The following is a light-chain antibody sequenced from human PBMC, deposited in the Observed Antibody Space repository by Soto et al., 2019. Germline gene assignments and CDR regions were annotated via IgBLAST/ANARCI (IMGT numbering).Light chain of an antibody. CDR1: ESVSSSD. CDR3: QQYGSSLF. J-gene: IGKJ3*01. V-gene: IGKV3-20*01. CDR2: GAS. Sequence: EIVLTQSPGTPSLSPGERATLSCRASESVSSSDLAWYQQKPGQAPRLLIYGASSRATGIPDRFSGSGSGTDFTLTISRLEPEDFAVYYCQQYGSSLFFGPGTKVDIK.